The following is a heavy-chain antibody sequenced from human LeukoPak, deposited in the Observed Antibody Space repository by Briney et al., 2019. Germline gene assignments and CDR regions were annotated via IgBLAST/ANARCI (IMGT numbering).Heavy chain of an antibody. CDR3: AKDRSCSSNSCYAYYYGMDV. Sequence: GGSLRLSCAASGFTFSSYGMHWVRQAPGKGLEWVAVISYDGSNKYYADSVKGRSTISRDNSKNTLYLQMNSLRAEDTAVYYCAKDRSCSSNSCYAYYYGMDVWGQGTTVTVSS. CDR2: ISYDGSNK. V-gene: IGHV3-30*18. CDR1: GFTFSSYG. J-gene: IGHJ6*02. D-gene: IGHD2-2*01.